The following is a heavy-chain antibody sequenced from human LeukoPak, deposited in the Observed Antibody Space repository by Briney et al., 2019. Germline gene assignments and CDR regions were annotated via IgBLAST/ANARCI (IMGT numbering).Heavy chain of an antibody. D-gene: IGHD1-7*01. CDR3: ARGKITNWNSRAGPLDYYYGMDV. CDR2: IKEDGGEK. J-gene: IGHJ6*02. CDR1: GFTFSTYW. V-gene: IGHV3-7*04. Sequence: GGSLRLSCAASGFTFSTYWMSWVRQAPGKGLEWVANIKEDGGEKYYLDSVKGQFTTSRDNVKNSVYLQMNSLRAEDTAVYYCARGKITNWNSRAGPLDYYYGMDVWGQGTTVTVSS.